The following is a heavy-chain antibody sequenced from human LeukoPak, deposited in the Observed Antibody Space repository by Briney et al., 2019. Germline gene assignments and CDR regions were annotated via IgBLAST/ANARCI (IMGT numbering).Heavy chain of an antibody. J-gene: IGHJ6*02. D-gene: IGHD1-26*01. CDR1: GGSISSYY. CDR3: ARQWDDYYGMDV. CDR2: IYTSGNT. Sequence: SETLSLTCTVSGGSISSYYWSWIRQPPGKGLEWIGRIYTSGNTNYNPSLKSRVTMSVDTSKNQLSLKLSSVTAADTAVYYCARQWDDYYGMDVWGQGTTVTVSS. V-gene: IGHV4-4*07.